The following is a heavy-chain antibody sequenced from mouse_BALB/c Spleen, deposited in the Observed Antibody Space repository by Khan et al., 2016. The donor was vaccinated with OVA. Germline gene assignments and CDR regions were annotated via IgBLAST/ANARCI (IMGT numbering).Heavy chain of an antibody. D-gene: IGHD1-1*02. CDR1: GYTFINYW. CDR2: INPSTGYT. Sequence: VQLQESGAELAKPGASVKMSCKASGYTFINYWILWVKQRPGQGLEWIGYINPSTGYTEYNQNFKDKATLTADKSSSTAYMQLSSLTYEDSAFYYCARRGLRWDFDYWGQGTTLTVSS. J-gene: IGHJ2*01. V-gene: IGHV1-7*01. CDR3: ARRGLRWDFDY.